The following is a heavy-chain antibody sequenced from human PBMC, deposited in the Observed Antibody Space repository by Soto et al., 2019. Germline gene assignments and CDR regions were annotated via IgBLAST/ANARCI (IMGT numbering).Heavy chain of an antibody. V-gene: IGHV3-30-3*01. J-gene: IGHJ4*02. Sequence: QVQLVESGGGVVQPGRSLRLSCAASGFTFSSYAMHWVRQAPGKGLEWVAVISYDGTNKYYADSVKGRFTISRENSKNTLYLQMNSLRAEDTAVYYCAKSEMATLRLSVYLDYWGQGTLVTVSS. CDR1: GFTFSSYA. CDR2: ISYDGTNK. CDR3: AKSEMATLRLSVYLDY. D-gene: IGHD5-12*01.